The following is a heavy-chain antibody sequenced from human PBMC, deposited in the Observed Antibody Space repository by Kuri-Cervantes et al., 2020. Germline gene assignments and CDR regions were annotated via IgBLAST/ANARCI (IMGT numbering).Heavy chain of an antibody. V-gene: IGHV4-39*07. CDR2: IYYSGST. Sequence: SETLSLTCTVSGGSISSSSYYWGWIRQPPGKGLEWIGSIYYSGSTYYNPSLKSRVTISVDTSKNQFSLKLSSVTAADTAVYYCARDSEYCSGGSCYSAWGQGTLVTVSS. CDR1: GGSISSSSYY. CDR3: ARDSEYCSGGSCYSA. J-gene: IGHJ4*02. D-gene: IGHD2-15*01.